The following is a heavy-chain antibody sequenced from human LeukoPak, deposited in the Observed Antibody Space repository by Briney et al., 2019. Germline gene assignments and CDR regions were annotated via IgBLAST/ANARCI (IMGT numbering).Heavy chain of an antibody. CDR3: AGSNLVVPAAH. Sequence: GGSLRLSCAASGFTFSSYAMTWVRQAPGKGLEWVSVIYSGGSTYYADSVKGRFTISRHNSKNTLYLQMNSLRAEDTAVYYCAGSNLVVPAAHWGQGTLVTVSS. J-gene: IGHJ4*02. CDR2: IYSGGST. V-gene: IGHV3-66*02. D-gene: IGHD2-2*01. CDR1: GFTFSSYA.